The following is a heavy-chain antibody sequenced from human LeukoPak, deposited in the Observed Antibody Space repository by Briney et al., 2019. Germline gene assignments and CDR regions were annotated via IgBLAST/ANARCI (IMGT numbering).Heavy chain of an antibody. CDR3: APSVTTYYYDSSAHCP. J-gene: IGHJ5*02. D-gene: IGHD3-22*01. V-gene: IGHV1-69*05. CDR1: GGTFSSYA. Sequence: VASVKVSCKASGGTFSSYAISWVRQAPGQGLEWMGGIIPIFGTANYAQKFQGRVTITTDESTSTAYMELSSLRSEDTAVYYCAPSVTTYYYDSSAHCPWGQGTLVTVSS. CDR2: IIPIFGTA.